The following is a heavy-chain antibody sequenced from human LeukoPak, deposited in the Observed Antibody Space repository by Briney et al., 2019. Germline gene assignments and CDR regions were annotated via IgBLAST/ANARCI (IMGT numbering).Heavy chain of an antibody. V-gene: IGHV4-4*02. CDR1: GGSISSSNW. CDR3: ARLRYTVTTGY. Sequence: SETLSLTCAVSGGSISSSNWWSWVRQPPGKGLEWIGSIYYSGSTYYNPSLKSRVTISVDTSKNQFSLKLSSVTAADTAVYYCARLRYTVTTGYWGQGTLVTVSS. J-gene: IGHJ4*02. CDR2: IYYSGST. D-gene: IGHD4-11*01.